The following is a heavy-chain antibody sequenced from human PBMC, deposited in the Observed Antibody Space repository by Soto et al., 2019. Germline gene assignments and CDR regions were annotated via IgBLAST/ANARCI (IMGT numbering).Heavy chain of an antibody. V-gene: IGHV1-2*04. Sequence: QVQLVQSGAEVKKPGASVKVSCKASGYTFTGYYMHWVRQAPGQGLEWMGWINPNSGGTNYAQKFQGWVTMTRDTSISTAYMAVRRLRSDDTAVYYCARSRLGDRTFDYWGQGTMVTVSS. D-gene: IGHD3-16*01. J-gene: IGHJ4*02. CDR3: ARSRLGDRTFDY. CDR2: INPNSGGT. CDR1: GYTFTGYY.